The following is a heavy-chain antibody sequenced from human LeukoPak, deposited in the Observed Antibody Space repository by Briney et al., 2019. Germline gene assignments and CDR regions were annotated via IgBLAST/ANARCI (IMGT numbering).Heavy chain of an antibody. CDR1: GVSISSGGYY. D-gene: IGHD3-22*01. Sequence: SETLSLTCTVSGVSISSGGYYWSWIRQHPGTGLEWIGYISYSGNTHYNPSLESRVAMSLDTAKNHFSLKLRSVTAADTAVYYCARADYDSRGHLLSFDYWGQGTLAPSPQ. J-gene: IGHJ4*02. V-gene: IGHV4-31*03. CDR2: ISYSGNT. CDR3: ARADYDSRGHLLSFDY.